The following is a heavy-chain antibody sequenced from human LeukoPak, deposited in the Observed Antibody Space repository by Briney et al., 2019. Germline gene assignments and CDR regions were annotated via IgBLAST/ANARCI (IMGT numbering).Heavy chain of an antibody. J-gene: IGHJ4*02. V-gene: IGHV3-23*01. CDR2: ISGSGGST. Sequence: GSLRLSCAASGFTFSSYAMSWVRQAPGKGLEWVSAISGSGGSTYYADSVKGRFTISRDNSKNRLYLQMNSLRAEDTAVYYWAKLRDILTGYFKTTHFDYWGQGTLVTVSS. CDR1: GFTFSSYA. D-gene: IGHD3-9*01. CDR3: AKLRDILTGYFKTTHFDY.